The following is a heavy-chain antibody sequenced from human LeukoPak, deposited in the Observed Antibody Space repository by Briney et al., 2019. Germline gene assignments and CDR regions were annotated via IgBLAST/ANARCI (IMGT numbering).Heavy chain of an antibody. J-gene: IGHJ3*02. CDR3: ARGNGWGALDI. D-gene: IGHD6-19*01. V-gene: IGHV4-59*01. Sequence: PSETLTLTCTVSGGSNSSYYWSWIRQPPGKGLEWIGYIYYSGSTNYNPSLKSRVTISVDTSKNQFSLKLSSVTAADTAVYYCARGNGWGALDIWGQGTMVTVSS. CDR1: GGSNSSYY. CDR2: IYYSGST.